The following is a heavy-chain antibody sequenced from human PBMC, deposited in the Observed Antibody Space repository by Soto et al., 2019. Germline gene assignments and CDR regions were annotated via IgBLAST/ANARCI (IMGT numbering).Heavy chain of an antibody. V-gene: IGHV3-74*01. CDR1: GFSFSSSW. J-gene: IGHJ4*02. Sequence: GGSLRLSCVVSGFSFSSSWMHWVRQAQGKGLVWVSRVNSDGSYINYADSVKGRFTTSRDNAKNMLYLQMHSLRVEDTALYYCVTGWSEYWGQGTLVTVSS. D-gene: IGHD2-8*01. CDR3: VTGWSEY. CDR2: VNSDGSYI.